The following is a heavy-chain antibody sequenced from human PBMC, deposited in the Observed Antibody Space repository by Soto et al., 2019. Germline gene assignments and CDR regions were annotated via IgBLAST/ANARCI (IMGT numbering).Heavy chain of an antibody. CDR2: ISSSGSTI. D-gene: IGHD6-19*01. V-gene: IGHV3-11*01. Sequence: GGSLRLSCAASGFTFSDYYMSWIRQAPGKGLEWVSYISSSGSTIYYADSVKGRFTISRDNAKNSLYLQMNSLRAEDTAVYYCARESSGWSFTSRMLCYYMDVWGKGTTVTVSS. CDR3: ARESSGWSFTSRMLCYYMDV. J-gene: IGHJ6*03. CDR1: GFTFSDYY.